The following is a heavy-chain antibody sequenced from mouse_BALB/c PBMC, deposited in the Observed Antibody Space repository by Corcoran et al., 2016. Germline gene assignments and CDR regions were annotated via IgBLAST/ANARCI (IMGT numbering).Heavy chain of an antibody. V-gene: IGHV9-1*02. CDR3: ARVDGNYKFAY. Sequence: QIQLVQSGPELKKPGETVKISCKASGYTFTNYGMNWVKQAPGKGLKWMGWINTYTGEPTYADEFKGRFAFSLETSASTAYLQINNLKNEDMATYFCARVDGNYKFAYWGQGTLVTVSA. J-gene: IGHJ3*01. CDR2: INTYTGEP. CDR1: GYTFTNYG. D-gene: IGHD2-1*01.